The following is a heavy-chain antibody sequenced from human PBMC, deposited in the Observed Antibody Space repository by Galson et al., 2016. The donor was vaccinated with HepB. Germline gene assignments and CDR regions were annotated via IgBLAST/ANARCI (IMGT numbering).Heavy chain of an antibody. V-gene: IGHV1-3*01. J-gene: IGHJ4*02. CDR3: ARGSDVTCRGGDCTLDY. CDR1: GYTFSTYA. D-gene: IGHD2-21*02. CDR2: INGGNGNT. Sequence: SVKVSCKASGYTFSTYAIHWVRQAPGQSLEWMGWINGGNGNTKFSHKFQGRVSFTSDTSASTAYMELSSLRSEDTAVFYCARGSDVTCRGGDCTLDYWGQGTPVTVSS.